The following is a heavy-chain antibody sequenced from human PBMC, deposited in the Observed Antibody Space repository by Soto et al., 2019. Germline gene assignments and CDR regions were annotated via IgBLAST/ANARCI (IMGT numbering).Heavy chain of an antibody. Sequence: GGSLRLSFASSGFTFGSYAMSWVLQAPGKGLEWVSAISGSGGSTYYADSVKGRFTISRDNPKNTLYLQMNSLRAEDTAVYYCAKDRRAAAAGTPLYYFDYWGQGTLVTVS. CDR1: GFTFGSYA. D-gene: IGHD6-13*01. CDR3: AKDRRAAAAGTPLYYFDY. J-gene: IGHJ4*02. CDR2: ISGSGGST. V-gene: IGHV3-23*01.